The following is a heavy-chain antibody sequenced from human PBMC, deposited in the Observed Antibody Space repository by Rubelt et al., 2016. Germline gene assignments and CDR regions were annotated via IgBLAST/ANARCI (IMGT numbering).Heavy chain of an antibody. V-gene: IGHV4-34*10. J-gene: IGHJ3*02. Sequence: QLQLQESGPGLVKPSETLSLTCAVYGGSFSGYYWGWIRQPPGKGLEWLGEINHSGSPNSHPSLMCRVTISVDTAKNQFSRKLSSVTAADTAVYYCARHITMIVVVITTSACDIWGQGTMVTVSS. CDR3: ARHITMIVVVITTSACDI. CDR1: GGSFSGYY. CDR2: INHSGSP. D-gene: IGHD3-22*01.